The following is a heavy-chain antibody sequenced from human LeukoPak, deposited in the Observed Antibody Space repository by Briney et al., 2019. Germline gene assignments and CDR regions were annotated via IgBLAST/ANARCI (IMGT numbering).Heavy chain of an antibody. V-gene: IGHV4-59*11. CDR1: GGSIHTHY. Sequence: DPSETLSLTCSVSGGSIHTHYWTWIRQPPGKGLEWIGNVYYSGTTYYNPSLKSRLTISVDTSKNQFSLKLNSVTAADTAVYFCARDCGGDSYLGAFDIWGQGTVVTVSS. J-gene: IGHJ3*02. CDR2: VYYSGTT. CDR3: ARDCGGDSYLGAFDI. D-gene: IGHD2-21*02.